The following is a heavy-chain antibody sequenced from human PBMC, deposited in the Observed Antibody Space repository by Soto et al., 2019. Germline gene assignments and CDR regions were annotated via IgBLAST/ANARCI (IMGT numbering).Heavy chain of an antibody. J-gene: IGHJ5*02. CDR2: IIPIFGTA. V-gene: IGHV1-69*13. D-gene: IGHD1-26*01. CDR3: ASRTYTGSYYWGNWFRP. Sequence: ASVKVSCKASGGTFSSYAISWVRQAPGQGLEWMGGIIPIFGTANYAQTFQGRVTINADESTSTAYMELRSLRSEDTAVYYCASRTYTGSYYWGNWFRPSGPVTLVTVSS. CDR1: GGTFSSYA.